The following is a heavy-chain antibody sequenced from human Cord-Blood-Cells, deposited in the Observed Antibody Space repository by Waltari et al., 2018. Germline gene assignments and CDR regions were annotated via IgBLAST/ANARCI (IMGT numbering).Heavy chain of an antibody. CDR3: AREGTIFALDY. Sequence: QVQLQESGPGLVKPSETLSLTCAVSGYSISSGYYWGWIRQPPGKGLEWIGSIYHSGSTYFNPSLKCRVTISVDTSKNQFSLKLSYVTAADTAVYYCAREGTIFALDYWGQGTLVTVSS. CDR2: IYHSGST. J-gene: IGHJ4*02. CDR1: GYSISSGYY. V-gene: IGHV4-38-2*02. D-gene: IGHD3-3*01.